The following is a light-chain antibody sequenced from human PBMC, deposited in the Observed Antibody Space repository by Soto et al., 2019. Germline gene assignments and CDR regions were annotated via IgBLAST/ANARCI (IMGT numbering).Light chain of an antibody. J-gene: IGKJ4*01. CDR2: GAS. Sequence: EIVLTQYPGTLSLYPGERATLSCRASQSVSNNYLAWYQQKPGQAPRLLIYGASNRATGIPDRFSGSGSGTDFTLTISRLEPEDFAVYYCQQYGSSPLTFGGGTKVDI. CDR1: QSVSNNY. V-gene: IGKV3-20*01. CDR3: QQYGSSPLT.